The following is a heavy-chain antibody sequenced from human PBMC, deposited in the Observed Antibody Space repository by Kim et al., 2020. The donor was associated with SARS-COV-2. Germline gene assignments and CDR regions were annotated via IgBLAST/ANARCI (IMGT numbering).Heavy chain of an antibody. CDR1: GGSFSGYY. J-gene: IGHJ4*02. D-gene: IGHD3-10*01. CDR3: ARDSIGSGSYYTADYDY. CDR2: INHSGST. Sequence: SETLSLTCAVYGGSFSGYYWSWIRHPQGTGLEWIGEINHSGSTNYNPSLKSRVTISVDTSKNQFSLKLSSVTAADTAVYYCARDSIGSGSYYTADYDYWGQGTLVTVSS. V-gene: IGHV4-34*01.